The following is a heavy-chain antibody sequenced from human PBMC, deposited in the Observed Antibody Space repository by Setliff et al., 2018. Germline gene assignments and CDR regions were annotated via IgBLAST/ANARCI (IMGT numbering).Heavy chain of an antibody. CDR2: SIPINDLA. J-gene: IGHJ5*02. D-gene: IGHD6-13*01. V-gene: IGHV1-69*10. Sequence: GASVKVSCKTSGYTFINYGITWVRQAPGQGLEWVGGSIPINDLATYAQKFQGRVTITADKSTSTVYMELISLRSEDTAVYYCARDPFAVRAATNWYDHWGQGTLVTVSS. CDR1: GYTFINYG. CDR3: ARDPFAVRAATNWYDH.